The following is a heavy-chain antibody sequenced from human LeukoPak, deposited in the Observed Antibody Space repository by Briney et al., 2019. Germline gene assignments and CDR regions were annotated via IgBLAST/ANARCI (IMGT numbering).Heavy chain of an antibody. CDR1: GYTFTSYG. V-gene: IGHV1-18*01. D-gene: IGHD4-17*01. Sequence: ASVKVSCKASGYTFTSYGISWVRQAPGQGPEWMGWISAYNGNTNYAQKLQGRVTMTTDTSTSTAYMELRSLRSDDTAVYYCARDEGPSTVTTFSYYYGMDVWGQGTTVTVSS. CDR3: ARDEGPSTVTTFSYYYGMDV. CDR2: ISAYNGNT. J-gene: IGHJ6*02.